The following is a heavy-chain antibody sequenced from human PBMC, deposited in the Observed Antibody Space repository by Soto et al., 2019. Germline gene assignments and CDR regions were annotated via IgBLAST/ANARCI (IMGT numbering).Heavy chain of an antibody. CDR2: VFWDDDK. V-gene: IGHV2-5*02. CDR3: AHIFRVSGSYTGDRFDS. J-gene: IGHJ5*01. CDR1: GFSLSSNGGG. Sequence: QITLKESGPTLVKPTQTLTLTCSFSGFSLSSNGGGVGWIRQPPGKALEFLALVFWDDDKCYSPSLRSRVTITQDTSKNPVVLTMTHMGPVDTARYYCAHIFRVSGSYTGDRFDSWGQGTLVIVSS. D-gene: IGHD3-10*01.